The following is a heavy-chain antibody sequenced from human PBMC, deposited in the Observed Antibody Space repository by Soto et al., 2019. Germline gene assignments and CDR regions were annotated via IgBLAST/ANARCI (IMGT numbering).Heavy chain of an antibody. CDR2: ISTNGGST. D-gene: IGHD3-22*01. V-gene: IGHV3-64D*06. Sequence: GSLRLSCSASGFTFSSYAMHWVRQAPGKGLEYVSSISTNGGSTHYADSVKGRFTISRDNSKNTQYLQMSSPRADDTAVYYCVKGEYYYDSSGYYPFDYWGQGTLVTVSS. CDR3: VKGEYYYDSSGYYPFDY. CDR1: GFTFSSYA. J-gene: IGHJ4*02.